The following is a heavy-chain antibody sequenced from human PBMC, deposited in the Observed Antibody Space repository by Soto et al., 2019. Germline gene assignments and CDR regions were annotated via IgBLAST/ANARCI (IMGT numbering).Heavy chain of an antibody. CDR3: AGTTSHYWYYMDV. CDR2: TYYRSRWYN. V-gene: IGHV6-1*01. D-gene: IGHD1-7*01. Sequence: QVQLQESGPGLVKPSQTLSLTCAISGDSVSSNSAAWNWIRQSPSRGLEWLGRTYYRSRWYNDYAVSVKSRITVNPDTSKNQFSLQLTSVDPEDTAVYYCAGTTSHYWYYMDVWGKGTTVTVSS. J-gene: IGHJ6*03. CDR1: GDSVSSNSAA.